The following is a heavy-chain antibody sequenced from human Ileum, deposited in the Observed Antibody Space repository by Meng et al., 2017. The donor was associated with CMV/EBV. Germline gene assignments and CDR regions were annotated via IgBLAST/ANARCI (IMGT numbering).Heavy chain of an antibody. CDR1: GFSLSTSGMR. J-gene: IGHJ4*02. CDR2: IDWDDDK. CDR3: ARDRFRYCSSTTCLFDY. V-gene: IGHV2-70D*14. D-gene: IGHD2-2*01. Sequence: SGPTLVKPTQTLTLTCTFSGFSLSTSGMRVSWIRQPPGKALEWLARIDWDDDKFYSTSLKTRLTISKDTSKNQVVLIMTNMDPVDTATYYCARDRFRYCSSTTCLFDYWGQGTLVTVSS.